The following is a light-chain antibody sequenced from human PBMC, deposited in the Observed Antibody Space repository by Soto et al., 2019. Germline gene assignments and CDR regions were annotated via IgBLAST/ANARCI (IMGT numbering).Light chain of an antibody. CDR1: QSINTF. J-gene: IGKJ4*01. CDR3: QQRSIWPHP. CDR2: DAS. V-gene: IGKV3-11*01. Sequence: EVLLTQSPATLSVSPGESVTLSCRASQSINTFLAWYQQKPGQAPRLLIYDASSRAAGVPARFSGRGSGTDFTLTIHSPEPEDFAVYHCQQRSIWPHPFGGGNTVE.